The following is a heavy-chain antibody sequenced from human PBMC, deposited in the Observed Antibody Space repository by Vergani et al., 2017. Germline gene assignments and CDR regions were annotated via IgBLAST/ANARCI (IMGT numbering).Heavy chain of an antibody. D-gene: IGHD4-11*01. Sequence: QVQLVQSGAEVKKPGSSVKVSCKASGGTFSSYTISWVRQAPGQGLEWMGRIIPILGIANYAQKFQGRVTITADKSTSTAYMELSSLRSEDTAVYYCARVANSNYVGEHWFDPWGQGTLVTVSS. CDR1: GGTFSSYT. V-gene: IGHV1-69*02. CDR3: ARVANSNYVGEHWFDP. CDR2: IIPILGIA. J-gene: IGHJ5*02.